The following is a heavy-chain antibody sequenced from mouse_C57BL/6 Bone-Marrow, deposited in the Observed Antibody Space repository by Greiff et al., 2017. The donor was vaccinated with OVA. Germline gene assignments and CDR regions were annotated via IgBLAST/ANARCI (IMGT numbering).Heavy chain of an antibody. CDR1: GFNIKDDY. CDR2: IDPENGDT. J-gene: IGHJ3*01. D-gene: IGHD2-3*01. CDR3: TKGGWLLRAWFAY. V-gene: IGHV14-4*01. Sequence: VQLQQSGAELVRPGASVKLSCTASGFNIKDDYMHWVKQRPEQGLEWIGWIDPENGDTEYASKFQGKATITADTSSNTAYLQLSSLTSEDTAVYSCTKGGWLLRAWFAYWGQGTLVTVSA.